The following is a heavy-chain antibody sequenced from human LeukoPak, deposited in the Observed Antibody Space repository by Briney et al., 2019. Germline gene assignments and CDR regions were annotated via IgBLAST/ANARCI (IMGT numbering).Heavy chain of an antibody. D-gene: IGHD3-22*01. V-gene: IGHV1-46*01. CDR3: ARESLGSYKTVVIVARGHDAFDM. J-gene: IGHJ3*02. CDR2: INPSGGST. Sequence: ASVKVSCKASGYTFTSYYIHWVRQAPGQGLEWMGIINPSGGSTSYAQKFQGRVSMTRDTSTSTVYMELSSLRSEDTAVYYCARESLGSYKTVVIVARGHDAFDMWGQGTIVTVSS. CDR1: GYTFTSYY.